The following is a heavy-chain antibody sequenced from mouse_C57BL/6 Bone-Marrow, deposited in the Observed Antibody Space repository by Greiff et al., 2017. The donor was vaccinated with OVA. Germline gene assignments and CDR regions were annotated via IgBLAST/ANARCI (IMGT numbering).Heavy chain of an antibody. CDR2: LHPGSGGP. V-gene: IGHV1-54*01. CDR3: ARPDYYGSSPDYYAMDY. J-gene: IGHJ4*01. CDR1: GYAFTNYL. D-gene: IGHD1-1*01. Sequence: QVQLQQSGAELVRPGTSVKVSCKASGYAFTNYLIEWVTQRPGQGLEWIGVLHPGSGGPTSNAKFKGKATLTADKSSSTAYMQLSSLTAEDSAVYYCARPDYYGSSPDYYAMDYWGQGTSVTVSS.